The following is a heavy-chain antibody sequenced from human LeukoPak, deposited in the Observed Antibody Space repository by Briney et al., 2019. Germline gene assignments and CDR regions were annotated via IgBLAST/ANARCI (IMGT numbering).Heavy chain of an antibody. J-gene: IGHJ5*02. Sequence: SETLSLTCTVSGGSISSHFWSWIRQPPGKGLEWIGYIHYTGSTNYNPSLKSRVTMSVDTSKNQFSLKLSSVTAADTAVYYCARGYFDSSGHNSYAPWGQGTLVTVSS. V-gene: IGHV4-59*11. CDR1: GGSISSHF. CDR3: ARGYFDSSGHNSYAP. CDR2: IHYTGST. D-gene: IGHD3-22*01.